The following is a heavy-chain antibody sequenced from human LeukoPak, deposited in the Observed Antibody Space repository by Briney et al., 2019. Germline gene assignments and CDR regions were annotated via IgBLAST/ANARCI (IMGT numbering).Heavy chain of an antibody. J-gene: IGHJ4*02. V-gene: IGHV4-59*01. Sequence: SETLSLTCTVSGGSISSYYWSWIRQPPGKGLEWIGYIYYSGSTNYNPSLKSRVTISVDTSKNQFSLKLSSVTAADTAVYYCAREASGLERRIFDYWGQGTLVTVSS. D-gene: IGHD1-1*01. CDR1: GGSISSYY. CDR3: AREASGLERRIFDY. CDR2: IYYSGST.